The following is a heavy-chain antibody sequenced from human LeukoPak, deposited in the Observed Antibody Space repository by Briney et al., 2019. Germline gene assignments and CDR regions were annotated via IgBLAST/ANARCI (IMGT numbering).Heavy chain of an antibody. CDR2: IYSGGST. V-gene: IGHV3-53*04. CDR1: GFTVSSNY. Sequence: GGSLRLSCAASGFTVSSNYMSWVRQAPGEGLEWVSVIYSGGSTYYADSVKGRFTISRHNSKNTLYLQMNSLRAEDTAVYYCARGSGSYPPRFDYWGQGTLVTVSS. J-gene: IGHJ4*02. D-gene: IGHD3-10*01. CDR3: ARGSGSYPPRFDY.